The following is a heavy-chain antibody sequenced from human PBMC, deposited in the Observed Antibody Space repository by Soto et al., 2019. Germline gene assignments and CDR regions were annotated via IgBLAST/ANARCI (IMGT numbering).Heavy chain of an antibody. J-gene: IGHJ4*02. Sequence: QVQLVQSGAEVKKPGASVKVSCKASGYTFTSYGISWVRQAPGQGLEWVGWISANNGNTNYAQKLQGRVTMTTDTXXXXXXXXXXXXXXXXXXXXXCASDRXXYALDYWGQGTLVTVSS. D-gene: IGHD2-21*01. CDR1: GYTFTSYG. CDR3: ASDRXXYALDY. V-gene: IGHV1-18*01. CDR2: ISANNGNT.